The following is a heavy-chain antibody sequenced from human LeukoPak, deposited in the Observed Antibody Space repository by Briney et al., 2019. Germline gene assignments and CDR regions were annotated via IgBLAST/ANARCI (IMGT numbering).Heavy chain of an antibody. V-gene: IGHV1-69*05. Sequence: SVKVSCKASGGTFSSYAISWVRQAPGQGLEWMGGIIPIFGTANYAQKFQGRVTITTDESTSTAYMELSSLRSEDTAVYYCARMYYYGSGSYSNSAHSDYWGQGTLVTVSS. CDR3: ARMYYYGSGSYSNSAHSDY. CDR1: GGTFSSYA. D-gene: IGHD3-10*01. J-gene: IGHJ4*02. CDR2: IIPIFGTA.